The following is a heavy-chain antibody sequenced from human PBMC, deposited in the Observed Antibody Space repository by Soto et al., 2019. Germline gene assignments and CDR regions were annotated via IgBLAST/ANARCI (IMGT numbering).Heavy chain of an antibody. CDR2: IYCSGST. CDR3: ARAPRKGIYSGSAPTANYGMDV. D-gene: IGHD1-26*01. Sequence: PSETLSLTCTVSGGSISSYYWSWIRQPPGKGLEWIGYIYCSGSTNYNPSLKSRVTISVDTSKNQFSLKLSSVTAADTAVYYCARAPRKGIYSGSAPTANYGMDVWGQGTTVTVSS. V-gene: IGHV4-59*01. CDR1: GGSISSYY. J-gene: IGHJ6*02.